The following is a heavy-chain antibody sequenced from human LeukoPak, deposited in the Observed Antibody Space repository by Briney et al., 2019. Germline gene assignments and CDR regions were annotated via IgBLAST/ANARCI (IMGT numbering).Heavy chain of an antibody. CDR1: GFTFTSYA. V-gene: IGHV3-23*01. J-gene: IGHJ4*02. D-gene: IGHD3-3*01. CDR3: TGESYEPFDY. Sequence: GGSLRLSCAASGFTFTSYAMSWVRQAPGKGLEWVSAISGNGGSTYYADSVKGRFTISRDNSKNTAYLQMNSLKNEDTAVCYCTGESYEPFDYWGQGTLVTVSS. CDR2: ISGNGGST.